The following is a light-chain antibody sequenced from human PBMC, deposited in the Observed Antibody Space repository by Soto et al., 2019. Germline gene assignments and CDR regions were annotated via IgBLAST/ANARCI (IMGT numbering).Light chain of an antibody. J-gene: IGKJ4*01. CDR2: KAS. V-gene: IGKV1-5*03. CDR3: QQYNSHSPLT. Sequence: DIQMTQSPSTLSASVGDRVIITCRASQSISSWLAWYQQKSGKAPKLLIYKASSLESGVPSRFSGSGSGTEFTLTISSLQPDDFATYYCQQYNSHSPLTFGGGTNVENK. CDR1: QSISSW.